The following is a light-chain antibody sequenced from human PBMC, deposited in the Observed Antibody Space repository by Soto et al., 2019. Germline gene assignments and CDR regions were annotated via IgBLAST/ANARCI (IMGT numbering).Light chain of an antibody. CDR2: DAS. Sequence: DIQMTQSPSSLSASLGDRVTITCRASQSIISYLNWYRQKPGKAPTLLIYDASTLQSGVPSRFSGLGSGTDFAPTITSLQPDDSATYYCQQSYTTVYSFGQGTKVDI. V-gene: IGKV1-39*01. J-gene: IGKJ2*01. CDR1: QSIISY. CDR3: QQSYTTVYS.